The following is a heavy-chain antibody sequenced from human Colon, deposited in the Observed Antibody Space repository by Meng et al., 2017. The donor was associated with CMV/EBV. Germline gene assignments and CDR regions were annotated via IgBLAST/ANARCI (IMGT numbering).Heavy chain of an antibody. Sequence: VECGGGGVQPGGSLELPWVTSGFIFSNYSMQWVRQSPGKGLEWVAHIRFDGSQQFYVQSVKGRFTVSRHDPKNTLYLQMNDLRPEDTGVYYCATDHLWGMPNWGRGTLVTVSS. CDR3: ATDHLWGMPN. D-gene: IGHD3-3*02. CDR2: IRFDGSQQ. J-gene: IGHJ4*02. V-gene: IGHV3-30*02. CDR1: GFIFSNYS.